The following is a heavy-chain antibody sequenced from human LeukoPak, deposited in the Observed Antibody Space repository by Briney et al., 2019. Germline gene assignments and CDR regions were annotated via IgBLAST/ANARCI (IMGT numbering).Heavy chain of an antibody. V-gene: IGHV3-15*01. CDR2: IKDRTDGGTT. CDR3: TTGYDFWSGYPPR. Sequence: GGSLRLSCRASGFTFGDYAMNWFRQAPGRGLEWVGRIKDRTDGGTTDYAAPVKGRFTISRDDSKNTLYLQMNSLKTEDTAVYYCTTGYDFWSGYPPRWGQGTLVTVSS. D-gene: IGHD3-3*01. CDR1: GFTFGDYA. J-gene: IGHJ4*02.